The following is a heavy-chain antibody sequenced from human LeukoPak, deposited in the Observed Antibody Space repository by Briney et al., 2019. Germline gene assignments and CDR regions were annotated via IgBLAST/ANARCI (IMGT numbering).Heavy chain of an antibody. CDR1: GYTFTSYD. CDR2: MNPNSGNT. CDR3: ARVGTFGGVIVGYYYYYMDV. V-gene: IGHV1-8*01. Sequence: AASVKVSCKASGYTFTSYDINWVRQATGQGLEWMGWMNPNSGNTGYAQKFQGRVTMTRNTSISTAYMELSSLRSEDTAVYYYARVGTFGGVIVGYYYYYMDVWGKGTTVTVSS. D-gene: IGHD3-16*02. J-gene: IGHJ6*03.